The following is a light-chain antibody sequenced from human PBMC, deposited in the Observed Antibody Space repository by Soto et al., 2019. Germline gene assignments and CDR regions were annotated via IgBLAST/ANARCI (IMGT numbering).Light chain of an antibody. CDR2: DAS. V-gene: IGKV3-11*01. Sequence: EIVLTQSPATLSLSPGERATLSCRASQSVSSYLAWYQQKPGQAPRLLIYDASNRATGIPARFSGSGSGTDFTPTISSLGPEDFAVYYCQRRSNWPVTFGQGTKLEIK. CDR1: QSVSSY. J-gene: IGKJ2*01. CDR3: QRRSNWPVT.